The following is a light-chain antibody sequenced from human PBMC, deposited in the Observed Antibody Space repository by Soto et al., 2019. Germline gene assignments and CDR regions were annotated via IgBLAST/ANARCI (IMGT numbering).Light chain of an antibody. Sequence: EIVMTQSPATLSVSPGERATLSCRASQTVSSNLAWYQQKPDQAPRLLIYGASTRATGIPARFSGSGSGTEFTLTISSLQSEDFAVYYCQQYYNWPPYTFGQGTKLEIK. V-gene: IGKV3-15*01. CDR1: QTVSSN. J-gene: IGKJ2*01. CDR2: GAS. CDR3: QQYYNWPPYT.